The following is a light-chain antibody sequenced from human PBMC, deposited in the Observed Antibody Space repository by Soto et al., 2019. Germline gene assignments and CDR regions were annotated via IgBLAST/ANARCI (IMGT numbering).Light chain of an antibody. Sequence: QSALTQPASVSGSPGQSITISCTGTSSDVGSYNYVSWYQQHPGKAPQLIIYEVSNRPSAVSSRFSGSKSGNTASLTISGLQAEDEADYYCSSYTSSTTVVFGGGTKLTVL. CDR1: SSDVGSYNY. J-gene: IGLJ2*01. V-gene: IGLV2-14*01. CDR2: EVS. CDR3: SSYTSSTTVV.